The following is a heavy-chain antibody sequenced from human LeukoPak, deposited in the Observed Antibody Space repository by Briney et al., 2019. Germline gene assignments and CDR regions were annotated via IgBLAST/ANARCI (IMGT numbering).Heavy chain of an antibody. CDR1: GFTFSNYN. CDR2: IKGNGATT. D-gene: IGHD5-24*01. J-gene: IGHJ6*03. CDR3: ARAGEMRYMDV. V-gene: IGHV3-11*01. Sequence: PGGSLRLSCEASGFTFSNYNMSWIRQAPGKGLEWVSHIKGNGATTYYADSVRGRFTISRDNAKNSLFLQMNSLRVDDTATYYCARAGEMRYMDVWGKGTAVAVS.